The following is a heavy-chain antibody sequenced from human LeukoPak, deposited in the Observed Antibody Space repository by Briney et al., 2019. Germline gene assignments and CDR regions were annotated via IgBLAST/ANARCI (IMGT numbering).Heavy chain of an antibody. Sequence: SETLSLTCTVSGGSISSGGYDWSWIRQPPGKGLEWIGYIYYSGSTYYNPSLKSRVTISVDTSKNQFSLKLSSVTAADTAVYYCARVFEYYDFWSGYYRGGPQNAFDIWGQGTMVTVSS. CDR3: ARVFEYYDFWSGYYRGGPQNAFDI. CDR1: GGSISSGGYD. V-gene: IGHV4-30-4*08. J-gene: IGHJ3*02. D-gene: IGHD3-3*01. CDR2: IYYSGST.